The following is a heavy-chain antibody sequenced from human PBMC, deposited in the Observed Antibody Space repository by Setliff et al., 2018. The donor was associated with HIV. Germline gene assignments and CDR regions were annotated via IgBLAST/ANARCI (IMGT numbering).Heavy chain of an antibody. CDR3: ATFYSGYDLDAFDI. D-gene: IGHD5-12*01. V-gene: IGHV3-30*04. CDR1: GFRFSNYA. J-gene: IGHJ3*02. Sequence: GGSLRLSCAASGFRFSNYAMHWVRQAPGKGLEWVALVSYDGSKTYYADSVKGRFTISRDNSKNTLYLQMNSLRAGDTAAYYCATFYSGYDLDAFDIWGQGTMVTVSS. CDR2: VSYDGSKT.